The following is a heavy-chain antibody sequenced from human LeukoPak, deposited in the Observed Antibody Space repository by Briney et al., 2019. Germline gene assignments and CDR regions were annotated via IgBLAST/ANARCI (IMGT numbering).Heavy chain of an antibody. CDR2: IKEDGSVK. V-gene: IGHV3-7*03. D-gene: IGHD1-26*01. CDR1: GFIFSKYW. J-gene: IGHJ3*02. CDR3: ARDPQWELLNDAFDI. Sequence: GGSLRLSRAASGFIFSKYWMSWVRQAPGKGLEWVANIKEDGSVKYSVDSVKGRFTISRDNAKNSLYLQMNSLRAEDTAVYYCARDPQWELLNDAFDIWGQGTMVTVSS.